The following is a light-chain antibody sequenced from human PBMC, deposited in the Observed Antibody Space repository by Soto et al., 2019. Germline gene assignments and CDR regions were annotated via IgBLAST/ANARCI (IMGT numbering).Light chain of an antibody. CDR3: QQYHSTRLT. CDR1: ETVATN. J-gene: IGKJ4*01. Sequence: EVLMTQSPATLSLSPGERATLSCWASETVATNLAWYQQKPGQAPRLLISGASTRAAGISDRFRGSGSGTEFTLTISSLRSEDVAVYYCQQYHSTRLTFGGGTKVDIK. V-gene: IGKV3-15*01. CDR2: GAS.